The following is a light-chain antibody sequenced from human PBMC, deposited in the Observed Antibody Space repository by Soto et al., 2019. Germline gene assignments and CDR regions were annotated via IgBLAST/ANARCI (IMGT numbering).Light chain of an antibody. CDR3: QQYNSYSPMT. CDR2: DAS. Sequence: DIQMTQSPSTLSASVGDRVTITCRASQSISSWLAWYQQKPGKAPKLLIDDASSLESGVPSRFSGSGSGTEFTLNISSLQPDDFATYYCQQYNSYSPMTFGQGTKVEIK. V-gene: IGKV1-5*01. J-gene: IGKJ1*01. CDR1: QSISSW.